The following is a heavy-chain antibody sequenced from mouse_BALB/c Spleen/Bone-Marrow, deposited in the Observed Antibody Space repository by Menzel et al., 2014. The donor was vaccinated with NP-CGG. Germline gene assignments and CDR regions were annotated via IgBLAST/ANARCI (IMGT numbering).Heavy chain of an antibody. Sequence: EVQGVESGGGLVKAGGSLKLSCAASGFTFSSYAMSWVRQTPEKRLEWVATISSGGSYTYYPDSVKGRFTISRDNAKNTLYLQMSSLRSEDTAMYYCARDYGNYGFAYWGQGTLVTVSA. D-gene: IGHD2-1*01. J-gene: IGHJ3*01. CDR2: ISSGGSYT. V-gene: IGHV5-9-3*01. CDR3: ARDYGNYGFAY. CDR1: GFTFSSYA.